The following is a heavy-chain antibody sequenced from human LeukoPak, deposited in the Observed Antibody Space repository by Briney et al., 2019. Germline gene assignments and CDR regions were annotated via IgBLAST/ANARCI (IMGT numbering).Heavy chain of an antibody. Sequence: SETLSLTCAVYGGSFSGYYWSWIRQPPGKGLEWIGEINHSGSTNYNPPLKSRVTISVDTSKNQFSLKLSSVTAADTAVYYCAREGSAFDIWGQGTMVTVSS. CDR1: GGSFSGYY. CDR2: INHSGST. V-gene: IGHV4-34*01. J-gene: IGHJ3*02. CDR3: AREGSAFDI.